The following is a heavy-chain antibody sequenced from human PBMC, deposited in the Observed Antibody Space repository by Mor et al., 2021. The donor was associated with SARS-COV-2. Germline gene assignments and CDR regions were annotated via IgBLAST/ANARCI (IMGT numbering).Heavy chain of an antibody. Sequence: GQGLEWMGGIIPIFGTANYAQKFQGRVTITADESTSTAYMELSSLRSEDTAVYYCARDRDYGSGSYYNGWFDPW. V-gene: IGHV1-69*01. CDR2: IIPIFGTA. CDR3: ARDRDYGSGSYYNGWFDP. J-gene: IGHJ5*02. D-gene: IGHD3-10*01.